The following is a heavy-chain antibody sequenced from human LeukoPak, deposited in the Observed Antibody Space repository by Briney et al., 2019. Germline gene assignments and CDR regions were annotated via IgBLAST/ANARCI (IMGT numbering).Heavy chain of an antibody. Sequence: GGSLRLSCAASGFTFSSYAMSWVRQAPGKGLEWVSAISGSGGSTYYADSVKGRFTISRDNSKNTLYLQMNSLRAEDTAVYYCTRELSGSSSRHFDYWGQGTLVTVSS. CDR3: TRELSGSSSRHFDY. CDR1: GFTFSSYA. V-gene: IGHV3-23*01. D-gene: IGHD2-15*01. CDR2: ISGSGGST. J-gene: IGHJ4*02.